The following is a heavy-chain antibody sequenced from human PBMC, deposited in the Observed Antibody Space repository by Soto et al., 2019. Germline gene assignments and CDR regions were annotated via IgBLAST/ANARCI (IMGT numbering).Heavy chain of an antibody. CDR2: ISSSGITI. CDR3: GRDKVFGVDYYYGMDV. D-gene: IGHD3-3*01. J-gene: IGHJ6*02. V-gene: IGHV3-48*03. CDR1: GFTFSSYE. Sequence: EVQLVESGGGLVQPGGSLRLSCAASGFTFSSYEMNWVRQAPGKGLEWVSYISSSGITIYYADSVKGRFTISRDNARNSWYLKMNSLRAEDTAVYYCGRDKVFGVDYYYGMDVWGQGTRSPSP.